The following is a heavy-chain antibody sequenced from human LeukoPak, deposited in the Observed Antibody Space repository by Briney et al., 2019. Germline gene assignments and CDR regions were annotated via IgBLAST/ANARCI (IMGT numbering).Heavy chain of an antibody. CDR2: IIPIFGTA. CDR1: GGTFSSYA. J-gene: IGHJ3*02. CDR3: ARVSGSYSGAFDI. Sequence: SVKVSCKASGGTFSSYAISWVRQAPGQGLEWMGRIIPIFGTANYAQKFQGRVTITTDESTSTAYMELSSLRSEDTAVYCCARVSGSYSGAFDIWGQGTMVTVSS. D-gene: IGHD1-26*01. V-gene: IGHV1-69*05.